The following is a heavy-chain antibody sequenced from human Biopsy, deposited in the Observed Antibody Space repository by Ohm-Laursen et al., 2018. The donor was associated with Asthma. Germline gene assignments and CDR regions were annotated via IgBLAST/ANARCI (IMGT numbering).Heavy chain of an antibody. CDR2: INSVFGTT. D-gene: IGHD2-2*01. V-gene: IGHV1-69*13. J-gene: IGHJ4*02. CDR1: GGTFNTYV. Sequence: GDSVKVSCKSLGGTFNTYVIGWVRQAPGPGLEWMGGINSVFGTTTYPQKFQDRVTITADDSTSTVYMELGSLRSEDTAVYYCARKAGSCISRTCYSLDFWGQGTLVTVSS. CDR3: ARKAGSCISRTCYSLDF.